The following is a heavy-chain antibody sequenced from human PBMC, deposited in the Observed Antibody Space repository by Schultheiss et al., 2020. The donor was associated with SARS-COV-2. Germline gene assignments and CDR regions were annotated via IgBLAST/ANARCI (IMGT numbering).Heavy chain of an antibody. D-gene: IGHD3-9*01. CDR3: ASGPLDYDILTGYQAGAFDI. J-gene: IGHJ3*02. CDR2: IYTSGST. Sequence: SETLSLTCTVSGGSVSSGSYYWSWIRQPAGRGLEWIGRIYTSGSTNYNPSLKSRVTMSVDTSKNQFSLKLSSVTAADTAVYYCASGPLDYDILTGYQAGAFDIWGQGTMVTVSS. V-gene: IGHV4-61*02. CDR1: GGSVSSGSYY.